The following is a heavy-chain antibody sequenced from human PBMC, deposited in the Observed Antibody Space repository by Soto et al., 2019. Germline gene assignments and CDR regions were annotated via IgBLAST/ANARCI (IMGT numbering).Heavy chain of an antibody. CDR1: GGSISSGGYY. D-gene: IGHD3-22*01. Sequence: SETLSLTCTVSGGSISSGGYYWSWIRQHPGKGLEWIGYIYYSGSTYYNPSLKGRVTISVDTSKNQFSLKLSSVTAADTAVYYCAREALFHYYDSSGYYGAFDIWGQGTMVTVSS. J-gene: IGHJ3*02. CDR2: IYYSGST. V-gene: IGHV4-31*03. CDR3: AREALFHYYDSSGYYGAFDI.